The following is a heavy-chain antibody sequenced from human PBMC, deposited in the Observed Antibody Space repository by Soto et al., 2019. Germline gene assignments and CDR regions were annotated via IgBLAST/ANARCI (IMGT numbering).Heavy chain of an antibody. CDR2: IYYTGKT. CDR3: ARQIEYCSSTSCYPSPPLG. Sequence: PSETLSLTCTVSGGSINNDNYYWGWVRQSPGKGLEWLGSIYYTGKTHYNPSLQSRVTMSVDTSKNQFSLKVNSVTAADTAVYYCARQIEYCSSTSCYPSPPLGWGQGTLVTVSS. V-gene: IGHV4-39*01. J-gene: IGHJ4*02. D-gene: IGHD2-2*01. CDR1: GGSINNDNYY.